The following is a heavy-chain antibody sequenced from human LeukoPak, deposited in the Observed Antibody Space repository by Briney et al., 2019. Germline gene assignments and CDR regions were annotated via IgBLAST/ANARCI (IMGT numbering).Heavy chain of an antibody. CDR1: GYSFTSYW. D-gene: IGHD3-22*01. Sequence: GESLKISCKGSGYSFTSYWIGWVRQVPGKGLEWMGIIYPGDSDTRYSPSFQGQVTISADKSISTAYLQWSSLKASDTAMYYCARSVYYDSSGYPYYFDYWGQGTLVTVSS. J-gene: IGHJ4*02. CDR3: ARSVYYDSSGYPYYFDY. V-gene: IGHV5-51*01. CDR2: IYPGDSDT.